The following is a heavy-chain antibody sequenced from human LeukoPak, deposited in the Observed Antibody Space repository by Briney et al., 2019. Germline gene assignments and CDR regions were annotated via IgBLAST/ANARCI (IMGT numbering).Heavy chain of an antibody. D-gene: IGHD3-16*01. CDR1: GFTVSSNY. V-gene: IGHV3-66*01. CDR2: IYSGGST. J-gene: IGHJ4*02. CDR3: AGAPLGVRYFDY. Sequence: HSGGSLRLSCAASGFTVSSNYMSWVRQAPGKGLERVSVIYSGGSTYYADSVKGRFTISRDNSKNTLYLQMNSLRAEDTAVYYCAGAPLGVRYFDYWGQGTLVTVSS.